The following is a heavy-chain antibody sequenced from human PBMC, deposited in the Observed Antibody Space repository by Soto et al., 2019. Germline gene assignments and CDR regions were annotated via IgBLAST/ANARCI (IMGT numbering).Heavy chain of an antibody. CDR2: VNQDGGEK. Sequence: EVQLVXSXXXXXXXXGSLRLSCAASGFTFSSYWMSRVRQAPGKGLEWVANVNQDGGEKFYVGSVKGRFTISRDTAMNSLYLQMNSLRAENKAVYYCARGRPVPYWGQRTLVTVSS. D-gene: IGHD3-10*01. J-gene: IGHJ4*02. CDR3: ARGRPVPY. V-gene: IGHV3-7*01. CDR1: GFTFSSYW.